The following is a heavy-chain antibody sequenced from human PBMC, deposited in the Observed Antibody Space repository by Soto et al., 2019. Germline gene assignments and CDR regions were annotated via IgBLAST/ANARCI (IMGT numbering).Heavy chain of an antibody. Sequence: GGSLRRSCAASGFTYSSYDTHWVRHATGKGLEWVSAIGTAGDTYYPGSVKGRFTISRENAKNSLYLQMNSLRAEDTAVYYCARDRYSNFYYGMDVWGQGTTVTSP. CDR1: GFTYSSYD. J-gene: IGHJ6*02. CDR2: IGTAGDT. V-gene: IGHV3-13*01. D-gene: IGHD4-4*01. CDR3: ARDRYSNFYYGMDV.